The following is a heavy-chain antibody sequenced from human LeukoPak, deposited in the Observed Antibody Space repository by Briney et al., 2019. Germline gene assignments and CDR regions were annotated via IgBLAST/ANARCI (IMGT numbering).Heavy chain of an antibody. V-gene: IGHV3-21*01. D-gene: IGHD6-13*01. Sequence: PEGSLRLSCAASGFTFSSYSMNWVRQAPGNGLEWVSSISSSSYIYYADSVKGRFTISRDNAKNSLYLQMNSLRAEDTAVYYCARAVAAGLDYWGQGTLVTVSS. CDR1: GFTFSSYS. J-gene: IGHJ4*02. CDR3: ARAVAAGLDY. CDR2: ISSSSYI.